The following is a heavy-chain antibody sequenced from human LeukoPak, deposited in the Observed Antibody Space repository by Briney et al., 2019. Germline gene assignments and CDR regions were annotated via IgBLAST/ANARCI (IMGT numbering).Heavy chain of an antibody. Sequence: GGSLRLSCAASGFTFSSYAMSWVRQAPGKGLEWVSVISDSGDITYYADSVKGRFTISRDNSKNTLYVQMNSLRVEDTAVYFCARDRRGGSYYAATLVIWGPGTMVTVSS. J-gene: IGHJ3*02. V-gene: IGHV3-23*01. CDR2: ISDSGDIT. CDR3: ARDRRGGSYYAATLVI. D-gene: IGHD1-26*01. CDR1: GFTFSSYA.